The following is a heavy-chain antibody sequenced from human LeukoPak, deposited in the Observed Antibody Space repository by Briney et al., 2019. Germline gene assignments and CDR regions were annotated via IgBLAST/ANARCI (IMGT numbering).Heavy chain of an antibody. CDR2: ITGSGDST. Sequence: GGSLRLSCAASGFTFSSYAMRWVRQAPGKGLEWVSSITGSGDSTYYADSVKGRFTISRDNSKNPLYLEMNSLRAEDTALYYCADSNYWYPVDYWGQGTLVTVSS. CDR1: GFTFSSYA. D-gene: IGHD4-11*01. CDR3: ADSNYWYPVDY. J-gene: IGHJ4*02. V-gene: IGHV3-23*01.